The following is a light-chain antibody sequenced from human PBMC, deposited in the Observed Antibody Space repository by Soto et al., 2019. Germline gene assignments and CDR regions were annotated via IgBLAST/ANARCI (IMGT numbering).Light chain of an antibody. J-gene: IGKJ3*01. Sequence: EIVLTQSPGTLSLSPGERGTLSCRASQSVSSNFLAWYQQKPGQAPRLLIYGASSRATDIPDRFSGSGSGTDFTLTITRLEPEDFAVYYCQQYAGSPFTFGPGTKVDI. CDR1: QSVSSNF. CDR3: QQYAGSPFT. CDR2: GAS. V-gene: IGKV3-20*01.